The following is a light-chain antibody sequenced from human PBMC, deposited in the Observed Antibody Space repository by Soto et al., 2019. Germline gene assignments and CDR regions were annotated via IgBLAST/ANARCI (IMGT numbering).Light chain of an antibody. CDR2: WAS. Sequence: DIVMTQSPDSLAVSLGERATIDCKSSQSVFYSSNNKNYLAWLQQKPGQPPKLLIYWASTRESGVPDRFSGSGSGTDFTLTISSLQAEDVAVYYCQQYYSTPLTFGGGTKVDIK. V-gene: IGKV4-1*01. J-gene: IGKJ4*01. CDR1: QSVFYSSNNKNY. CDR3: QQYYSTPLT.